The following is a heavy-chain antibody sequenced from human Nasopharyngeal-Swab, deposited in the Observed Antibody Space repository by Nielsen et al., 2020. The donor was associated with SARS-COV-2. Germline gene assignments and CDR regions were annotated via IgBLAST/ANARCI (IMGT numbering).Heavy chain of an antibody. D-gene: IGHD3-9*01. J-gene: IGHJ6*02. Sequence: WVRQAPGQGLEWMGGIIPIFGTANYAQKFQGRVTITADKSTSTAYMELSSLRSEDTAVYYCARTYYDILTDYYYGMDVWGQGTTVTRLL. V-gene: IGHV1-69*06. CDR3: ARTYYDILTDYYYGMDV. CDR2: IIPIFGTA.